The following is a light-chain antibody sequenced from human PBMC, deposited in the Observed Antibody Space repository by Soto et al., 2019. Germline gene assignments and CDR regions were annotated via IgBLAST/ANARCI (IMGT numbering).Light chain of an antibody. CDR1: SSNIGSNT. J-gene: IGLJ3*02. Sequence: QSVLTQPPSASGTPGPRVTISCSGSSSNIGSNTVNWYQHLPGTAPKLLIYSNNQRPSGVPYRFSGSKSGTSASLAISGLQSEDEADYYCAAWDDSLNGSWVFGGGTKLTVL. V-gene: IGLV1-44*01. CDR3: AAWDDSLNGSWV. CDR2: SNN.